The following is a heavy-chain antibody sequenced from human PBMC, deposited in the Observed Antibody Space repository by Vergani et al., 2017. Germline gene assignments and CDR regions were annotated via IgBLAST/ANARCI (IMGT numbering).Heavy chain of an antibody. CDR1: GGSISSSNW. CDR3: AGGGRNYYDSSGLDY. D-gene: IGHD3-22*01. CDR2: IYHSGST. Sequence: QVQLQESGPGLVKPSGTLSLTCAVSGGSISSSNWWSWVRQPPGKGLEWSGEIYHSGSTNSNPFLTRRVTVSVDKSKNQFSLQLSSVTAADTAVYYCAGGGRNYYDSSGLDYWGQGTLVTVSS. V-gene: IGHV4-4*02. J-gene: IGHJ4*02.